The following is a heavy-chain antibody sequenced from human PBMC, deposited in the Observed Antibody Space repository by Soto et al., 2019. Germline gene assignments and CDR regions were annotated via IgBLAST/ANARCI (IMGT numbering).Heavy chain of an antibody. D-gene: IGHD6-13*01. CDR3: ARGRGQQLYDCLDI. CDR2: INFNTDGT. Sequence: ASVKVSCKASGYSFIGYYIHWVRQAPGQGLEWLGWINFNTDGTNSAQQFQGRVTMTRDTSISTAYMELSSLRSDDTAIYYCARGRGQQLYDCLDIWG. CDR1: GYSFIGYY. V-gene: IGHV1-2*02. J-gene: IGHJ3*02.